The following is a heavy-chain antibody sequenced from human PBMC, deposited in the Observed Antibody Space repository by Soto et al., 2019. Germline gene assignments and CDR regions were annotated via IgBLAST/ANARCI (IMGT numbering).Heavy chain of an antibody. J-gene: IGHJ4*02. CDR1: GYTFTSYA. CDR2: INAGNGNT. V-gene: IGHV1-3*01. Sequence: ASVRVSCKASGYTFTSYAMHWVRQAPGQRLEWMGWINAGNGNTKYSQKFQGRVTITRDTSASTAYMDLSSLRSEDTAVYYCARGPGGRDGHGEYWGQGTLVTVAS. D-gene: IGHD3-10*01. CDR3: ARGPGGRDGHGEY.